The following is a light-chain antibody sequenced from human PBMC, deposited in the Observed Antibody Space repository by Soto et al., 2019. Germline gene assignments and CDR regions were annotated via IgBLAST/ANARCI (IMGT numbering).Light chain of an antibody. CDR3: QQRSIWPPAWT. J-gene: IGKJ1*01. V-gene: IGKV3-11*01. Sequence: EIVLTQSPATLSLSPGERATLSYRASQSVSSYLAWYQQKPGQAPRLLIYDASNRATGIPARFSGSGSGTDITLTIRSLEPADFAVYYCQQRSIWPPAWTFGQGTKVEIK. CDR1: QSVSSY. CDR2: DAS.